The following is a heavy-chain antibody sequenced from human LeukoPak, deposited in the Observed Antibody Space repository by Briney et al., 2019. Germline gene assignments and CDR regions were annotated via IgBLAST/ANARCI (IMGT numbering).Heavy chain of an antibody. V-gene: IGHV1-2*06. D-gene: IGHD3-22*01. J-gene: IGHJ4*02. CDR2: INPNSGGT. CDR3: ARAIRGSGYSLLFDH. Sequence: ASVKVSCKASRYTFTGYYMHWVRQAPGQGLEWVGRINPNSGGTNYAQKFQGRVTMTRDTSISTAYMELSRLRSDDTAVYYCARAIRGSGYSLLFDHWGQGTLVTVSS. CDR1: RYTFTGYY.